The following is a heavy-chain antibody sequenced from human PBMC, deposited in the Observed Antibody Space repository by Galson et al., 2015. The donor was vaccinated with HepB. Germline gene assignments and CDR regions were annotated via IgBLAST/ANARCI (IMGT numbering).Heavy chain of an antibody. V-gene: IGHV4-59*01. CDR2: IYYSGST. J-gene: IGHJ2*01. Sequence: ETLSLTCTVSGGSISSYYWSWIRQPPGKGLEWIGYIYYSGSTNYNPSLKSRVTISVDTSKNQFSLKLSSVTAADTAVYYCARPSEMATNDWYFDLWGRGTLVTVSS. D-gene: IGHD5-24*01. CDR1: GGSISSYY. CDR3: ARPSEMATNDWYFDL.